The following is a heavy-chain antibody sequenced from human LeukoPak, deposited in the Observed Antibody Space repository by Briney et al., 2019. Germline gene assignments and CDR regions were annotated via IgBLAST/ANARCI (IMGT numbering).Heavy chain of an antibody. D-gene: IGHD3-10*01. CDR2: IYYSGST. Sequence: SETLSLTCTVSGGSISSSNYYWGWIRQPPGKGLEWIGSIYYSGSTYYNPSLKSRVTISVDTSKNQFSLKLSSVTAADTAVYYCARHPYYGSGSYDPFDYWGQGTLVTVSS. CDR3: ARHPYYGSGSYDPFDY. J-gene: IGHJ4*02. V-gene: IGHV4-39*01. CDR1: GGSISSSNYY.